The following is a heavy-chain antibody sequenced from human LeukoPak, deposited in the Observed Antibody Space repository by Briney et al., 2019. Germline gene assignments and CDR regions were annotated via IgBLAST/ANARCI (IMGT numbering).Heavy chain of an antibody. CDR3: ASSPSGSYYFPLDY. D-gene: IGHD1-26*01. CDR1: GYTFTSYG. V-gene: IGHV1-18*01. CDR2: ISAYNGST. Sequence: EASVKVSCTASGYTFTSYGISWVRQAPGQGLEWMGWISAYNGSTNYAQKLQGRVTMTTDTSTSTAYMELRSLRSDDTAVYYCASSPSGSYYFPLDYWGQGTLVTVSS. J-gene: IGHJ4*02.